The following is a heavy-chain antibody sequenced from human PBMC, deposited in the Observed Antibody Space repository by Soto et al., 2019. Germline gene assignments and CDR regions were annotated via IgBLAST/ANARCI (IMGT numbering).Heavy chain of an antibody. CDR2: IYYSGST. V-gene: IGHV4-39*07. CDR1: GGSISSSSYY. J-gene: IGHJ2*01. CDR3: AREIMPLTNDWYFDL. Sequence: LETLSLTSPFSGGSISSSSYYWGWIRQPPGKGLEWIGSIYYSGSTYYNPSLKSRLTISVDTSKNQFSLRLSSVTAADTAVYYCAREIMPLTNDWYFDLWGRGTLVTVSS. D-gene: IGHD2-8*01.